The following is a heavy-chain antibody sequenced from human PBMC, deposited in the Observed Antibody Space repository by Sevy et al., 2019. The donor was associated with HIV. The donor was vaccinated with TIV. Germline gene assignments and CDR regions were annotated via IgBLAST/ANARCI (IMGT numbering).Heavy chain of an antibody. CDR1: GGTISSSSYR. CDR2: IYHTGAA. CDR3: ARWYGNNFDY. J-gene: IGHJ4*02. Sequence: SETLSLTCTVSGGTISSSSYRWGWIRQPPGKGLEWVGSIYHTGAADDNPSLKRRVTMSVDTSKNQCSLQVGSVTAADTAVYYCARWYGNNFDYWGQGALVTVSS. D-gene: IGHD3-10*01. V-gene: IGHV4-39*01.